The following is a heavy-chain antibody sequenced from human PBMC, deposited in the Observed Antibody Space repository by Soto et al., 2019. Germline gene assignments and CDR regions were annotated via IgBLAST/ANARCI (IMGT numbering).Heavy chain of an antibody. J-gene: IGHJ4*02. CDR1: GFTFSCFV. D-gene: IGHD3-16*01. V-gene: IGHV3-33*01. CDR2: IWYDGSDK. Sequence: HPGGSLRLSCAASGFTFSCFVMHWVRQAPGKGLEWVAIIWYDGSDKYYADSVKGRFTISRDNSKNTLYLQMNSLRAEDTAVYHCAFGNLSYYFDFWGQGTPVTVSS. CDR3: AFGNLSYYFDF.